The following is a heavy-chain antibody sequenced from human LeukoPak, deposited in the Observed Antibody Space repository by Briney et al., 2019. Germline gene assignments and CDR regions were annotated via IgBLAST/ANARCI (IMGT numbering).Heavy chain of an antibody. CDR1: GFSFATSA. CDR3: AADLPYSNYGPLDY. J-gene: IGHJ4*02. D-gene: IGHD4-11*01. Sequence: VASVKVSCKASGFSFATSAVQWVRQARGQRLEWIGWIVVGSGSTNYAQKFRERVTITRDTSTSTAYLELSSLRSEDTAVYFCAADLPYSNYGPLDYWGQGTLVTVSS. V-gene: IGHV1-58*01. CDR2: IVVGSGST.